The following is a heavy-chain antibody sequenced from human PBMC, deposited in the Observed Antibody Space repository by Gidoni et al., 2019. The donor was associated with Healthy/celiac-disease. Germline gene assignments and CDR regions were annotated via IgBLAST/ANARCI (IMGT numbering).Heavy chain of an antibody. CDR2: IIPIFGTA. D-gene: IGHD5-12*01. Sequence: IIPIFGTANYAQKFQGRVTITADESTSTAYMELISLRSEDTAVYYCERLGGEMATLTDYWGQGTLVTVSS. V-gene: IGHV1-69*01. J-gene: IGHJ4*02. CDR3: ERLGGEMATLTDY.